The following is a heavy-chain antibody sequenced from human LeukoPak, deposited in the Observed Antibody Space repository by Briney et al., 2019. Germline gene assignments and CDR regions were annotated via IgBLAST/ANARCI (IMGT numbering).Heavy chain of an antibody. Sequence: TLSLTCTVSGGSISSYYWSWIRQPPGKALEWLALIYWDDDKRYSPSLKSRLTITKDTSKNQVVLTMTNMDPVDTATYYCAHRRQYSSGPGKYAFDIWGQGTMVTVSS. CDR3: AHRRQYSSGPGKYAFDI. V-gene: IGHV2-5*08. D-gene: IGHD6-19*01. CDR1: GGSISSYYW. CDR2: IYWDDDK. J-gene: IGHJ3*02.